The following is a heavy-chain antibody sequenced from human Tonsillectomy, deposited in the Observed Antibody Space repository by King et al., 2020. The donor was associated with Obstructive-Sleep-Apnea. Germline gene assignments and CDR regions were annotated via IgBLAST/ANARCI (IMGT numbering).Heavy chain of an antibody. Sequence: QLVQSGAEVKKPGSSVKVSCKASGGTFTSYTINWVRQAPGQGLEWMGGIIPIFGTANYAQRFQGRVTITADESTSTAYMELNSLRYEDTAVYYCASTHYEGNSGRRDYWGQGTLVTVSS. V-gene: IGHV1-69*01. D-gene: IGHD4-23*01. CDR1: GGTFTSYT. J-gene: IGHJ4*02. CDR3: ASTHYEGNSGRRDY. CDR2: IIPIFGTA.